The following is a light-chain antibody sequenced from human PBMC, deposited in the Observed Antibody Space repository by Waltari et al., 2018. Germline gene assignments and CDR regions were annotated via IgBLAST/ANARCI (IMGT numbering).Light chain of an antibody. J-gene: IGKJ1*01. CDR3: QQRSNWPRRT. CDR2: DTS. CDR1: QSVSSY. Sequence: EIVLTQSPATLSLSPGERATLSCRASQSVSSYLAWYQQRPGQAPRLLSFDTSNRATGIPARFSGIGSGTDFTLTISSLEPEDFAVYYCQQRSNWPRRTFGQGTKVEIK. V-gene: IGKV3-11*01.